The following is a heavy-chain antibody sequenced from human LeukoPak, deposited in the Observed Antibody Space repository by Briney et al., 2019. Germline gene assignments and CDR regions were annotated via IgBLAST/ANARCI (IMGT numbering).Heavy chain of an antibody. J-gene: IGHJ4*02. D-gene: IGHD3-10*01. Sequence: GGSLRLSCAASGFTFSSYGMHWVRQAPGKGLEWVAVISYDGSNKYYADSAKGRFTISRDNSKNTLYLQMNSLRAEDTAVYYCAKDPSGFGFQWGQGTLVTVSS. CDR1: GFTFSSYG. V-gene: IGHV3-30*18. CDR3: AKDPSGFGFQ. CDR2: ISYDGSNK.